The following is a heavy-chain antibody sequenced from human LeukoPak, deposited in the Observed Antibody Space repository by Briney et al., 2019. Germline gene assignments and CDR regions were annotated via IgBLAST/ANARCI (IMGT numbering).Heavy chain of an antibody. J-gene: IGHJ4*02. Sequence: EGSLRLSCAVSVLPFSNYAMSGVRHAPRKGLEWVSTISGSGASTYYADSAKGRFTISRDNSDNTLYLQMNSLRAEDTAVYYCARGQRSDYWGQGTLVTVSS. V-gene: IGHV3-23*01. CDR2: ISGSGAST. CDR3: ARGQRSDY. CDR1: VLPFSNYA. D-gene: IGHD6-25*01.